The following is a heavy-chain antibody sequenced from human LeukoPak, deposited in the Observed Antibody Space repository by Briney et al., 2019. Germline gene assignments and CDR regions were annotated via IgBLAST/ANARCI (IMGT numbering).Heavy chain of an antibody. J-gene: IGHJ5*02. Sequence: GESLKISCKGSGYSFTSYWIGWVRQMPGKGLEWMGIIYPGDSDTRYSPSFQGQVTISADKSISTAYLQWRSLKASDTAMYYCARARYCSSTSCYFGEFDPWGQGTLVTVSS. D-gene: IGHD2-2*01. CDR2: IYPGDSDT. V-gene: IGHV5-51*01. CDR3: ARARYCSSTSCYFGEFDP. CDR1: GYSFTSYW.